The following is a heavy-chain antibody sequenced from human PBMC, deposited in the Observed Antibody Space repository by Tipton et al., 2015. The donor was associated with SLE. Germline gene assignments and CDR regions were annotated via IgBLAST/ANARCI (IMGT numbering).Heavy chain of an antibody. Sequence: GLVKHSETLYLTCSLSGGSLRGTSYYGGWIRQSPGKGLEWIGSMYYGEETSYNPGLKSRATISVNLGKHELSLRLTTVTAADTAVYYWARRSDFFDFWGQGTLVTVSS. CDR2: MYYGEET. CDR1: GGSLRGTSYY. J-gene: IGHJ4*02. CDR3: ARRSDFFDF. D-gene: IGHD2/OR15-2a*01. V-gene: IGHV4-39*07.